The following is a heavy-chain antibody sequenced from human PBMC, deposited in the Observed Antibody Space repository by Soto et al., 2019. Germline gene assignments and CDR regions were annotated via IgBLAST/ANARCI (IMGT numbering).Heavy chain of an antibody. Sequence: PSETLSLTCTVSGASISSYFWTWIRQPAGKGLDWIGRISTSGTTNYNPSLKSRVTMSVDTSKNHFSLNLSSVTAADTAVYYCAREAGPYRWFDPWGQGTLVT. CDR1: GASISSYF. V-gene: IGHV4-4*07. J-gene: IGHJ5*02. D-gene: IGHD6-19*01. CDR3: AREAGPYRWFDP. CDR2: ISTSGTT.